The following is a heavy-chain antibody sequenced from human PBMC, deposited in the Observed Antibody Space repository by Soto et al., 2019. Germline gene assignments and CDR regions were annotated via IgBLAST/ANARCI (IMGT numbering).Heavy chain of an antibody. Sequence: QLQLQESGSGLVKTSQTMSLTCTVSGASISSGGYSWNWIRQPPGKGLEWLGYIYHNGGTYSNPSLKSRVTFSVDKSKNQFSPRLTSVIAADTAVYYCARGPYEYFQTWGQGTLVTVSS. V-gene: IGHV4-30-2*01. D-gene: IGHD5-12*01. CDR2: IYHNGGT. CDR1: GASISSGGYS. J-gene: IGHJ1*01. CDR3: ARGPYEYFQT.